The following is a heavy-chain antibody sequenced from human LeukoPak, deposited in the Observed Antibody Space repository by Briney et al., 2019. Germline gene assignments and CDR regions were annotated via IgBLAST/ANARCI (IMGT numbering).Heavy chain of an antibody. CDR3: ARQLGYCSSTSCYADKVDY. CDR1: GVSISSSSYY. J-gene: IGHJ4*02. Sequence: PSETLSLTCTVSGVSISSSSYYCGWIRQPPGKGLEWIGSIYYSGSTYYNPSLKSRVTISVDTSKNQFSLKLSSVTAADTAVYYCARQLGYCSSTSCYADKVDYWGQRTLVTVSS. D-gene: IGHD2-2*01. CDR2: IYYSGST. V-gene: IGHV4-39*01.